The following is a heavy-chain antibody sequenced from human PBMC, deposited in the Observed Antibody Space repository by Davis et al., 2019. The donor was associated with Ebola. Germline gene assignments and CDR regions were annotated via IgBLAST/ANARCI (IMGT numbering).Heavy chain of an antibody. CDR1: GYTFTGYY. D-gene: IGHD1-20*01. CDR3: ATNTGITGTTEGPDY. Sequence: ALVKVSCKASGYTFTGYYMHWVRQAPGQGLEWMGRINPNSGGTNYAQKFQGRVTMTEDTSTDTAYMELSSLRSEDTAVYYCATNTGITGTTEGPDYWGQGTLVTVSS. J-gene: IGHJ4*02. V-gene: IGHV1-2*06. CDR2: INPNSGGT.